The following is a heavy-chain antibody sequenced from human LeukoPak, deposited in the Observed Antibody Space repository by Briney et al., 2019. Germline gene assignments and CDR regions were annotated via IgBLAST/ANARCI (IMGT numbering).Heavy chain of an antibody. D-gene: IGHD4-17*01. CDR1: GGSISSSSYY. V-gene: IGHV4-61*05. CDR2: IYSSGST. CDR3: ARNYGDYILDF. Sequence: SETLSLTCTVSGGSISSSSYYWGWIRQPPGKGLEWIGYIYSSGSTNYNSSLKSRVTISVDTSKNQFSLKLSSVTAADTAVYYCARNYGDYILDFWGQGTLVTVSS. J-gene: IGHJ4*02.